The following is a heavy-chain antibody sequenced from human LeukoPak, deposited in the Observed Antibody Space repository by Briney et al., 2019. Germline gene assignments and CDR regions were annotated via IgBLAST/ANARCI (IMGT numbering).Heavy chain of an antibody. J-gene: IGHJ6*03. CDR3: AIFGQYSKSYYYYYMDV. V-gene: IGHV1-2*02. Sequence: GASVKVSCKASGYTFTGYYMHWVRQAPGQGLEWMGWINPNSGGTNYAQKFQGRVTMTRDTSISTAYMELSRLRSDDTAVHYCAIFGQYSKSYYYYYMDVWGKGTMVTVSS. CDR1: GYTFTGYY. D-gene: IGHD4-11*01. CDR2: INPNSGGT.